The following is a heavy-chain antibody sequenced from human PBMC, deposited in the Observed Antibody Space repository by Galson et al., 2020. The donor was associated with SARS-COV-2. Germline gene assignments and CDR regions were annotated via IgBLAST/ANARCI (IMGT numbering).Heavy chain of an antibody. CDR2: IYPGDSDT. CDR3: ASSSSSWYSVWFDY. CDR1: GYSFTSYW. V-gene: IGHV5-51*01. Sequence: KIGESLKIYCKGSGYSFTSYWIGWVRQMPGKGLEGMGIIYPGDSDTRYSPSFQGQVTISADKSISTAYLQWSSLKASDTAMYYCASSSSSWYSVWFDYWGQGTLVTVSS. J-gene: IGHJ4*02. D-gene: IGHD6-13*01.